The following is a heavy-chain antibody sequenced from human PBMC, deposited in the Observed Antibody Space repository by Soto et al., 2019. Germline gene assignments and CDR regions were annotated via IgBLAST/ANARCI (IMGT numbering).Heavy chain of an antibody. D-gene: IGHD2-15*01. CDR1: GGSIIDGQTY. J-gene: IGHJ4*02. CDR3: ARDAPGVAPY. V-gene: IGHV4-31*03. CDR2: INYRGTT. Sequence: QVQLQESGPGLVKPSQTLSLTCTVSGGSIIDGQTYLNWIRQHTERGREWMGYINYRGTTNYSPALKSRILISIDTSKNQVSRRLTSVTAADTAVYYCARDAPGVAPYWGQGTLVTVSS.